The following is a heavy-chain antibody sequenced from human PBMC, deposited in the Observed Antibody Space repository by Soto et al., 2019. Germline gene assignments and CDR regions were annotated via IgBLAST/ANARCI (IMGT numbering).Heavy chain of an antibody. CDR2: FDPEDGET. Sequence: ASVKVSCKVSGYTLTELSMHWVRQAPGKGLEWMGGFDPEDGETIYAQKFQGRVTMTEDTSTDTAYMELSSLRSEDTAVYYCATAHSGYDLQHYWGQGSLVPVSS. CDR1: GYTLTELS. J-gene: IGHJ4*02. V-gene: IGHV1-24*01. D-gene: IGHD5-12*01. CDR3: ATAHSGYDLQHY.